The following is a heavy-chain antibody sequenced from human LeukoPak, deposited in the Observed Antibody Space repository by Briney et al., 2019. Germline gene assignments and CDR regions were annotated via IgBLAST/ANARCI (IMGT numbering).Heavy chain of an antibody. D-gene: IGHD1-26*01. V-gene: IGHV3-74*03. Sequence: GGSLRLSCAASGFIFSDYWMHWVRHTPEKGLMWVSKVNSDGSAPQYAESVKGRFTISRDNAKNTLYLQMNSLRAEDTAVYYCAKDRGSGNDDWGQGTLVTVSS. CDR3: AKDRGSGNDD. CDR1: GFIFSDYW. CDR2: VNSDGSAP. J-gene: IGHJ4*02.